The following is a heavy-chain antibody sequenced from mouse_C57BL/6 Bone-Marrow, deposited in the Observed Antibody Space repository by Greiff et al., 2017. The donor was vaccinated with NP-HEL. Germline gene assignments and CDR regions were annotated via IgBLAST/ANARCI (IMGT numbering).Heavy chain of an antibody. V-gene: IGHV1-81*01. CDR3: ARRVYYYGEGCAY. J-gene: IGHJ3*01. D-gene: IGHD1-1*01. CDR1: GYTFTSYG. CDR2: IYPRSGNT. Sequence: QVQLQQSGAELARPGASVKLSCKASGYTFTSYGISWVKQRTGQGLEWIGEIYPRSGNTYYNEKFKGKATLPADKSSSTAYMELRSLTSEASAVYFCARRVYYYGEGCAYWGQGTLVTVSA.